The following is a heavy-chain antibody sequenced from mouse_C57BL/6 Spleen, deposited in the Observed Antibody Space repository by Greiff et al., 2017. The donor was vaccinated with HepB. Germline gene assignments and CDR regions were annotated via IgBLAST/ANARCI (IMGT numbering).Heavy chain of an antibody. CDR3: ARYGDQYYGSSY. V-gene: IGHV1-19*01. J-gene: IGHJ2*01. CDR1: GYTFTDYY. Sequence: VQLQQSGPVLVKPGASVKMSCKASGYTFTDYYMNWVKQSHGKSLEWIGVINPYNGGTSYNQKFKGKATLTVDKSSSTAYMGLNSLTSEDSAVYYCARYGDQYYGSSYWGQGTTLTVSS. CDR2: INPYNGGT. D-gene: IGHD1-1*01.